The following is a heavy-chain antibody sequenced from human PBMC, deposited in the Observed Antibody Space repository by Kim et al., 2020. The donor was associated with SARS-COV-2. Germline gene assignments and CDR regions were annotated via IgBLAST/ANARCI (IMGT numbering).Heavy chain of an antibody. CDR2: ISSSSSYT. J-gene: IGHJ4*02. CDR3: ARAVDYDILTGYYTPYYFDY. Sequence: GGSLRLSCAASGFTFSDYYMSWIRQAPGKGLEWVSYISSSSSYTNYADSVKGRFTISRDNAKNSLYLQMNSLRAEDTAVYYCARAVDYDILTGYYTPYYFDYWGQGTLVTVSS. V-gene: IGHV3-11*06. CDR1: GFTFSDYY. D-gene: IGHD3-9*01.